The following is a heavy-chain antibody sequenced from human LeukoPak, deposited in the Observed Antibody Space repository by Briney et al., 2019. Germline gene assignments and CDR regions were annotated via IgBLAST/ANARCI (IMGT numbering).Heavy chain of an antibody. V-gene: IGHV4-39*07. J-gene: IGHJ4*02. CDR2: IYYSGST. CDR1: GDSISSRSHY. Sequence: SETLSLTCIVSGDSISSRSHYWGWIRQPPGKGLEWIGSIYYSGSTYYNPSLKSRVTISVDTSKNQFSLKLSSVTATDTAVYYCAREANPYCSSTSCYPHWGQGTLVTVSS. D-gene: IGHD2-2*01. CDR3: AREANPYCSSTSCYPH.